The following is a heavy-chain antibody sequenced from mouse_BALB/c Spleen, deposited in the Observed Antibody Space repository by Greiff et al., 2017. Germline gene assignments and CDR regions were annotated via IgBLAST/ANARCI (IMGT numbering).Heavy chain of an antibody. CDR3: ARRGNLRLFLAY. J-gene: IGHJ3*01. V-gene: IGHV1-43*01. CDR2: ISCYNRAT. Sequence: EVKLMESGPELVNPVASVKISCKASGYSFTGYYIHWVKQGPRKSLEWIGYISCYNRATSYNQKFKGKAIFTVDKSSSTAYMQFNSLTSEDSAVYYCARRGNLRLFLAYWGQGTLVTVSA. CDR1: GYSFTGYY. D-gene: IGHD2-1*01.